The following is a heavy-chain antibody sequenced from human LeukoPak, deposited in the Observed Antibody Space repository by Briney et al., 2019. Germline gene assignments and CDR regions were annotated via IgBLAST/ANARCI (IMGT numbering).Heavy chain of an antibody. Sequence: KSGGSLRLSCAASGLTLSDSDMSWIRQAPGKGLEWVSYISSSDDTTSYTDSVKGRFTISRDRAENSLYLQMNSLRAEDTAVYYCASHPRGYSGYGISVRGPSNWFDPWGQGTLVTVSS. CDR1: GLTLSDSD. V-gene: IGHV3-11*04. J-gene: IGHJ5*02. CDR2: ISSSDDTT. D-gene: IGHD5-12*01. CDR3: ASHPRGYSGYGISVRGPSNWFDP.